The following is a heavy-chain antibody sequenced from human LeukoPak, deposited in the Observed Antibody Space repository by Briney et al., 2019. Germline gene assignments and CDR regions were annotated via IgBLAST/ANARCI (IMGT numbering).Heavy chain of an antibody. CDR2: ISGGGETT. J-gene: IGHJ4*02. CDR3: ARDYADYVGYFFFDY. CDR1: GFTFNNYD. D-gene: IGHD4-17*01. Sequence: GGSLRLSCAASGFTFNNYDMNWVRQAPGKGLEWVSSISGGGETTYYADSAKGRFTISRDNSQNTLYLQMNSLRAEDTAVYYCARDYADYVGYFFFDYWGQGTLVTVPS. V-gene: IGHV3-23*01.